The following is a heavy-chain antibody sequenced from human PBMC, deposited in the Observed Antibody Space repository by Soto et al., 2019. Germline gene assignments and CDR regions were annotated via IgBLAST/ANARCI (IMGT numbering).Heavy chain of an antibody. V-gene: IGHV1-69*01. J-gene: IGHJ6*02. D-gene: IGHD1-1*01. CDR2: IIPIFGTA. Sequence: VQLVQSGAEVKKPGSSMKLSCKASGGTFNRYTISWVRQAPGQGLEWMGGIIPIFGTANYAQKFQGRVAIIADESTSAAYMELRNLRSEDTAVYYCALWGFRDGNNSKYNYSGMDVWGQGTTVTVSS. CDR3: ALWGFRDGNNSKYNYSGMDV. CDR1: GGTFNRYT.